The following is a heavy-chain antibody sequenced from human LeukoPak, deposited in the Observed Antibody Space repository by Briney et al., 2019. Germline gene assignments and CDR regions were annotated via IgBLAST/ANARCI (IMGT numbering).Heavy chain of an antibody. CDR1: GFTFSSYA. CDR2: INWNGGST. CDR3: ARVKEGTYYDFWSGYRDYYGMDV. J-gene: IGHJ6*02. V-gene: IGHV3-20*01. Sequence: PGGSLRLSCAASGFTFSSYAMSWVRQAPGKGLEWVSGINWNGGSTGCADSVKGRFTISRDNAKNSLYLQMNSLRAEDTALYHCARVKEGTYYDFWSGYRDYYGMDVWGQGTTVTVSS. D-gene: IGHD3-3*01.